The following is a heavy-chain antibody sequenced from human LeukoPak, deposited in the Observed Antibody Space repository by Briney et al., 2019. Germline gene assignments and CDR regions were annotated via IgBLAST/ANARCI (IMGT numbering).Heavy chain of an antibody. CDR1: GFTFDDYT. J-gene: IGHJ6*03. V-gene: IGHV3-43*01. CDR3: AKDWGGSYYYYMDV. Sequence: GGSLRLSCAVSGFTFDDYTMHWVRQAPGKGLEWVSLINWSGDTAYYADSVKGRFTISRDNSGNSLYLQMNSLRAEDTALYYCAKDWGGSYYYYMDVWGKGTTVTVSS. D-gene: IGHD2-15*01. CDR2: INWSGDTA.